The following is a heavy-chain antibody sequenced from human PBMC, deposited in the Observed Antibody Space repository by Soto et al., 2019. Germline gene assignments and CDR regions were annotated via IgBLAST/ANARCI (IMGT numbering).Heavy chain of an antibody. Sequence: ASVKVSCKASGYTFTGYYMHWVRQAPGQGLEWMGWINPNSGGTNYAQKFQGWVTMTRDTSISTAYMELSRLRSDGTAVYYCARGAIVGASNWFDPWGQGTLVTVSS. V-gene: IGHV1-2*04. J-gene: IGHJ5*02. CDR2: INPNSGGT. CDR3: ARGAIVGASNWFDP. CDR1: GYTFTGYY. D-gene: IGHD1-26*01.